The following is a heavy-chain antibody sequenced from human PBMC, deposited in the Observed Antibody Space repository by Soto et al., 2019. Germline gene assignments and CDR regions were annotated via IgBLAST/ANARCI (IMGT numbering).Heavy chain of an antibody. Sequence: SLTCAVYGGSFSDYSWTWIRQPPGKGLEWIGEINDSGSTNYTPSLERRVTISRDTSKNRFSLKLSSVTAADTAVYYCARGSHKLHSYDSSGFYHYVDYWGQGSLVTAPQ. CDR3: ARGSHKLHSYDSSGFYHYVDY. CDR2: INDSGST. D-gene: IGHD3-22*01. V-gene: IGHV4-34*01. J-gene: IGHJ4*02. CDR1: GGSFSDYS.